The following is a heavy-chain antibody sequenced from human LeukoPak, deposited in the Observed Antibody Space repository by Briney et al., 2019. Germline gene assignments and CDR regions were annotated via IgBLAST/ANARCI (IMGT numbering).Heavy chain of an antibody. D-gene: IGHD3-9*01. Sequence: PSETLSLTCTVSGGSISSYYWSWIRQPPGKGLEWIGYIYYSGSTNYNPSLKSRVTISVDTSKNQFSLKLSSVTAADTAVYYCARATYYDILTGYYPGWLDPWGQGTLVTVSS. V-gene: IGHV4-59*08. CDR2: IYYSGST. CDR1: GGSISSYY. CDR3: ARATYYDILTGYYPGWLDP. J-gene: IGHJ5*02.